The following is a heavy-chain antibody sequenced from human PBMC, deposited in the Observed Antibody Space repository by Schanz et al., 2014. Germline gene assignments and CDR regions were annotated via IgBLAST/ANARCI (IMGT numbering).Heavy chain of an antibody. CDR1: GFTFSSYG. CDR2: ISYDGSNK. J-gene: IGHJ4*02. CDR3: ASLYDREYFDY. Sequence: QVQLVESGGGVVQPGRSLRLSCAASGFTFSSYGMHWVRQAPGKGLEWVAVISYDGSNKYYADSVKGRFTISRDNSKNTLYLQMNSLRAEDTAVYYCASLYDREYFDYWGQGTLVTVSS. D-gene: IGHD2-8*01. V-gene: IGHV3-30*03.